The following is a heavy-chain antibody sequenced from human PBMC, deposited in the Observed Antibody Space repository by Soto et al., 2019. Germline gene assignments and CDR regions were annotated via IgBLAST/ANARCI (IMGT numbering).Heavy chain of an antibody. CDR2: IIPIFGTA. CDR1: GGTFSSYA. Sequence: ASVKVSCKASGGTFSSYAISWVRQAPGQGLEWMGGIIPIFGTANYAQKFQGRVTITADESTSTAYMELSSLRSEDTAVYYCARVIRGSYVFDYWGQGTLVTGSS. V-gene: IGHV1-69*13. D-gene: IGHD1-26*01. CDR3: ARVIRGSYVFDY. J-gene: IGHJ4*02.